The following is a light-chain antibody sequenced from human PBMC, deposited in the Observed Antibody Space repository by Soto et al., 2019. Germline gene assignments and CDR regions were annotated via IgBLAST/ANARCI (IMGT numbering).Light chain of an antibody. V-gene: IGKV3-20*01. J-gene: IGKJ2*01. Sequence: EIVLTQSPGTLSLSPGERATLSCRASQSVSSSYLAWYQQKPGKAPRLLIYGASSRATGIPDRFSGSGSGTHCTLTISRLEPEDCAVYYCQEYGSSGYTFGQGTKLQIK. CDR3: QEYGSSGYT. CDR1: QSVSSSY. CDR2: GAS.